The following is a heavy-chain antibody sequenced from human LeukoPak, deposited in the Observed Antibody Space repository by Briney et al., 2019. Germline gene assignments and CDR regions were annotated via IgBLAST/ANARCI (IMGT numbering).Heavy chain of an antibody. CDR2: IRSKANSYAT. J-gene: IGHJ6*03. V-gene: IGHV3-73*01. D-gene: IGHD3-3*01. Sequence: GGSLRLSCAASGFTFSSSAMHWVRQPSGKGLEWVGCIRSKANSYATAYAASVKGRFTISRDDSKNTAYLQMNSLKTEDTAVYYCTRTYDFWSGYSGPYYYMDVWGKGTTVTVSS. CDR1: GFTFSSSA. CDR3: TRTYDFWSGYSGPYYYMDV.